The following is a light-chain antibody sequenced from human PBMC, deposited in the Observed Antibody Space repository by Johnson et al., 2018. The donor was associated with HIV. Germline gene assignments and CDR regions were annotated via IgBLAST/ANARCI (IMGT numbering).Light chain of an antibody. CDR3: GTWDSSLSAYV. V-gene: IGLV1-51*01. Sequence: QSVLTQPPSVSAAPGQKVTISCFGSDSDIGNNYVSWYQQLPGTAPKLLIYDNNKRPSGIPDRFSASKSGTSATLGITGLQTGDEADYYCGTWDSSLSAYVFGTGTKVTV. J-gene: IGLJ1*01. CDR2: DNN. CDR1: DSDIGNNY.